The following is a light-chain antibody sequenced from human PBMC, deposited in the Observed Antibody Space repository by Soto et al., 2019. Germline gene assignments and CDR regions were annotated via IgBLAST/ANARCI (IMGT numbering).Light chain of an antibody. CDR1: ERLSSVY. Sequence: EIVLTQSPGTLSLSPGERASLSCRASERLSSVYLAWYQQRPGQPPRLLIYGASNRATGIPDRFSGSGSGTDFTLTISRLEPEDFAVYYCQQRSNWPPTFGQGTDWRL. V-gene: IGKV3D-20*02. CDR3: QQRSNWPPT. J-gene: IGKJ5*01. CDR2: GAS.